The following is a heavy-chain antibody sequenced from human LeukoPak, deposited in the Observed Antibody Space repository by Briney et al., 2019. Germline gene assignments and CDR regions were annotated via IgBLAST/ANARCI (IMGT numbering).Heavy chain of an antibody. CDR2: IWYDGSNK. CDR3: ASSYCGGDCAAPYGMDV. D-gene: IGHD2-21*02. V-gene: IGHV3-33*01. J-gene: IGHJ6*02. Sequence: GGSLRLSCAASGFTFSSYGVHWVRQAPGKGLEWVAVIWYDGSNKYYADSVKGRFTISRDNSKNTLYLQMNSLRAEDTAVYYCASSYCGGDCAAPYGMDVWGQGTTVTVSS. CDR1: GFTFSSYG.